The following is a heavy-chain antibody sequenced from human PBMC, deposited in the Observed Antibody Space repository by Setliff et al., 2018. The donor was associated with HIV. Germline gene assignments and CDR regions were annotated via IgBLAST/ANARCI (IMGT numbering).Heavy chain of an antibody. J-gene: IGHJ4*02. CDR1: GGTFSTYA. CDR2: IVPLFGTT. V-gene: IGHV1-69*05. CDR3: ASVAATDYFDY. D-gene: IGHD6-19*01. Sequence: SVKVSCKASGGTFSTYAINWVRQAPGQGLEWMGGIVPLFGTTAYAQQFQGRVTITTDESTSTAYMELSSLRSGDTAVYYCASVAATDYFDYWGQGTLVTVSS.